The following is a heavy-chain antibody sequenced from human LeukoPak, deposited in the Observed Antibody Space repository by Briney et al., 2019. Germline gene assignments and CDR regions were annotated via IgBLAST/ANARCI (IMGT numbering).Heavy chain of an antibody. Sequence: SETLSLTCTVSRGSIRTISYYWGWIRQPPGKGLEWIGSIYYSGSTYYNPSLKSRVTISVDTSKNQFSLKLSSVIAADTAVYYCAAYPHGYYDSSGYYYLSWFDPWGQGTLVTVSS. CDR3: AAYPHGYYDSSGYYYLSWFDP. J-gene: IGHJ5*02. CDR1: RGSIRTISYY. CDR2: IYYSGST. D-gene: IGHD3-22*01. V-gene: IGHV4-39*07.